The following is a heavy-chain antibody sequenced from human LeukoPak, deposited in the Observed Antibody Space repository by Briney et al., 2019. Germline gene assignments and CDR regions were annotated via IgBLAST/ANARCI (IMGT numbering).Heavy chain of an antibody. Sequence: GGSLRLSCAASGFTFSSYGMHWVRQAPGKGLEWVAVIWYDGSNKYYADSVKGRFTISRDNSKYTLYLQMNSLRAEDTAVYYCARDGVSSDFWGSYRYYFDYWGQGTLVTVSS. CDR1: GFTFSSYG. V-gene: IGHV3-33*01. CDR2: IWYDGSNK. CDR3: ARDGVSSDFWGSYRYYFDY. J-gene: IGHJ4*02. D-gene: IGHD3-16*02.